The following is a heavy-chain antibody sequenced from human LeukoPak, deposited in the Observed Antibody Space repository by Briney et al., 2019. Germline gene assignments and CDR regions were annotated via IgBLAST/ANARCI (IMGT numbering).Heavy chain of an antibody. CDR2: TSPDNGNT. J-gene: IGHJ3*01. V-gene: IGHV1-18*01. D-gene: IGHD3-3*02. CDR1: GYTFNNYD. Sequence: ASVKVSCKASGYTFNNYDINWVRQAPGQGRQWMGSTSPDNGNTHYAENVQGRVTMSTDTSTSTAYMELRRLTPDDTAVYYCAKVAVRSRINLFGILDIDGFDVWGQGTMVTVSP. CDR3: AKVAVRSRINLFGILDIDGFDV.